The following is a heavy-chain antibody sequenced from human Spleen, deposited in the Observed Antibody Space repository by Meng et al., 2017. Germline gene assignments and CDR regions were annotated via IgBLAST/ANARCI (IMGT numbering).Heavy chain of an antibody. CDR3: ARTSYDETGFYSPSVDF. D-gene: IGHD3-22*01. Sequence: QWQLQGSGPGLVRSSETLSLTCTVSGASVSSGPSYWSWIRQPPGKGLEWIAYFYYSGTTNYNPSLRSRVTVSVDTSKNQFYLKLTSVTAADTAVYYCARTSYDETGFYSPSVDFWGQGALVTVSS. V-gene: IGHV4-61*01. CDR2: FYYSGTT. J-gene: IGHJ4*02. CDR1: GASVSSGPSY.